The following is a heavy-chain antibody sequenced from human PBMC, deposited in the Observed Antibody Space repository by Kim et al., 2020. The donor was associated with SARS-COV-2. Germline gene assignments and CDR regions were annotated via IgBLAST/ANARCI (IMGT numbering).Heavy chain of an antibody. CDR1: GFTVSSNY. CDR3: ARGVPDTAMDTAFDY. J-gene: IGHJ4*02. Sequence: GGSLRLSCAASGFTVSSNYMSWVRQAPGKGLEWVSVIYSGGSTYYADSVKGRFTISRDNSKNTLYLQMNSLRAEDTAVYYCARGVPDTAMDTAFDYWGQGTLVTVSS. V-gene: IGHV3-53*01. CDR2: IYSGGST. D-gene: IGHD5-18*01.